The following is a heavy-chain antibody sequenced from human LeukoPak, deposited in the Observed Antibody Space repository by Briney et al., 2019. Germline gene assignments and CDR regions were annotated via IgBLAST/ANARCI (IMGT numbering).Heavy chain of an antibody. D-gene: IGHD6-13*01. CDR2: ISYDGSNK. CDR1: GFTFSSYG. V-gene: IGHV3-30*18. CDR3: AKGLAAARILYYYGMDV. J-gene: IGHJ6*02. Sequence: PGGSLRLSCAASGFTFSSYGMHWVRQAPGKGLEWVAVISYDGSNKYYADSVKGRFTISRDSSKNTLYLQMNSLRAEDTAVYYCAKGLAAARILYYYGMDVWGQGTTVTVSS.